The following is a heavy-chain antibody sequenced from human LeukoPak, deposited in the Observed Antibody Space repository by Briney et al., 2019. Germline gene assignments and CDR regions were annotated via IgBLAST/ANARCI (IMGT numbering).Heavy chain of an antibody. CDR2: IYYSGST. CDR3: ARDGSAYPYYYYYGMDV. D-gene: IGHD6-6*01. Sequence: PSETLSLTCTVSGGSISSGGYYWSWIRQHPGKGLEWIGYIYYSGSTYYNPSLKSRVTISVDTSKNQFSLKLSSVTAADTAVYYCARDGSAYPYYYYYGMDVWGQGTTVTVSS. J-gene: IGHJ6*02. V-gene: IGHV4-31*03. CDR1: GGSISSGGYY.